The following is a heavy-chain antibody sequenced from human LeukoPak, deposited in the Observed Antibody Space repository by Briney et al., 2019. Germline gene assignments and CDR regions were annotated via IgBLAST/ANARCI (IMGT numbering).Heavy chain of an antibody. V-gene: IGHV3-21*01. CDR1: GFTFSSYS. J-gene: IGHJ6*02. CDR2: ISSSSSYI. D-gene: IGHD6-13*01. Sequence: GGSLRLSCAAYGFTFSSYSMNWVRQAPGKGLEWVSSISSSSSYIYYADSVKGRFTISRDNAKNSLYLQMNSLRAEDTAVYYCARVSSSSWFNYYGMDVWGQGTTVTVSS. CDR3: ARVSSSSWFNYYGMDV.